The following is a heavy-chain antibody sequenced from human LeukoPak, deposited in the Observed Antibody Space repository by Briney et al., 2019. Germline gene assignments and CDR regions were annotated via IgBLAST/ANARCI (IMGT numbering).Heavy chain of an antibody. CDR2: IYFRGST. CDR3: ARVAAGGYYYGMDV. CDR1: GGSISSSSYY. J-gene: IGHJ6*02. D-gene: IGHD6-13*01. Sequence: PSETLSLTCTVSGGSISSSSYYWDWIRQPPGKGLEWIGTIYFRGSTYYDPSLKSRVAISVDTSKNQFSLRLSSVTAADTAVYFCARVAAGGYYYGMDVWGQGTTVTVSS. V-gene: IGHV4-39*01.